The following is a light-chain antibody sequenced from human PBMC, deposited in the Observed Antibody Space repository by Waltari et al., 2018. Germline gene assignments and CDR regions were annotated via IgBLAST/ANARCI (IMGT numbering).Light chain of an antibody. CDR1: SDINVGPYR. V-gene: IGLV5-45*03. CDR3: LIWHSSAWV. Sequence: QAVLTQPSSPSASPGASARLPCPLRSDINVGPYRINWYQHKPGSPPQYPLKYKSDSDKQQGSGVPSRFSGSKDASANAGILLISGLQSEDEADYYCLIWHSSAWVFGGGTKLTVL. CDR2: YKSDSDK. J-gene: IGLJ3*02.